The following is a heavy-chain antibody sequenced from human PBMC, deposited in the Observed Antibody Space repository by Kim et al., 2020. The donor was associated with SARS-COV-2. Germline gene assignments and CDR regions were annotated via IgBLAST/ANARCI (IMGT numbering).Heavy chain of an antibody. Sequence: GGSLRLSCVASGFAFGDSGMHWVRQTPGKGPEWVAGISYNSGSVWYLDSVKGRFTISRDNARNSLFLQMNTLRPEDTAFYYCAKRLLRGVIPKDHDAFDMWGQGTLVTVSS. CDR2: ISYNSGSV. CDR3: AKRLLRGVIPKDHDAFDM. CDR1: GFAFGDSG. V-gene: IGHV3-9*01. J-gene: IGHJ3*02. D-gene: IGHD3-10*01.